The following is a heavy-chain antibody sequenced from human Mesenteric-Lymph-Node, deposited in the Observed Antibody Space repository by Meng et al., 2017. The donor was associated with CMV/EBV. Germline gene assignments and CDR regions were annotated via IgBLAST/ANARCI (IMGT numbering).Heavy chain of an antibody. V-gene: IGHV4-34*01. CDR3: ARGRSGYGYPPGTLDY. CDR2: INHSGST. Sequence: GSLRLSCAVYGGSFSGYYWSWIRQPPGKGLEWIGEINHSGSTNYNPSLKSRVTISVDTSKNQFSLKLSSVTAADTAVYYCARGRSGYGYPPGTLDYWGQGTLVTVSS. D-gene: IGHD5-18*01. J-gene: IGHJ4*02. CDR1: GGSFSGYY.